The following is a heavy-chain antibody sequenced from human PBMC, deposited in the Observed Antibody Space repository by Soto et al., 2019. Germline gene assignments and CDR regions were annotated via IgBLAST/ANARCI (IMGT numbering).Heavy chain of an antibody. J-gene: IGHJ3*02. Sequence: EVQLLESGGGLVQPGGSLRLSCAASGFTFSSYAMSWVRQAPGKGLEWVSAISGSGGSTYYADSVKGRFTISRDNSKNTLYLQMNSLRAEDTAVYYCAKALIYYDSSGYPGGFAFDIWGQGTMVTVSS. CDR2: ISGSGGST. CDR3: AKALIYYDSSGYPGGFAFDI. CDR1: GFTFSSYA. D-gene: IGHD3-22*01. V-gene: IGHV3-23*01.